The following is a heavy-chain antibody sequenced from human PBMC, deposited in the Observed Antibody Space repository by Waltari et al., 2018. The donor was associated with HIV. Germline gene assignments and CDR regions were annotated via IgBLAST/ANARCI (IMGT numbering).Heavy chain of an antibody. D-gene: IGHD6-19*01. CDR2: IKPSGST. Sequence: QVQLQQWGAGLLKPSETLSLTCAVYGGSFSGYYWSWIRQPPGNGLGWIGAIKPSGSTNYTPSRKSRVTISVETAKNQFSLKLSSVTAADTAVYYCARRYSSGWGYYYYGMDVWGQGTTVTVSS. V-gene: IGHV4-34*01. CDR3: ARRYSSGWGYYYYGMDV. CDR1: GGSFSGYY. J-gene: IGHJ6*02.